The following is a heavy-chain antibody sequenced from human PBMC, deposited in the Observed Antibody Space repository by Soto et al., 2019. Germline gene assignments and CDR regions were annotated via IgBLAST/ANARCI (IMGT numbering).Heavy chain of an antibody. CDR1: NGSISSSNYY. V-gene: IGHV4-39*01. D-gene: IGHD3-16*01. CDR3: ARHDFYGGNFDL. Sequence: QLQLQESGPGLVKPSETLSLTCTVSNGSISSSNYYWAWIRQPPGKGLEWIGSIYYSGTTYYKPSLKSRLTISVDTSKNQFSLRLTSVPAADTAVYYCARHDFYGGNFDLWGRGTLVTVSS. CDR2: IYYSGTT. J-gene: IGHJ2*01.